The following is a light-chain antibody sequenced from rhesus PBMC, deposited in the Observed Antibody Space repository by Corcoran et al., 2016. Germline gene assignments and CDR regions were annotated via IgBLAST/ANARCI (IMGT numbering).Light chain of an antibody. CDR2: KAS. Sequence: DIQMTQSPSSLSASVGDRVTITCRASENVNNYLNWYQQKPGKAPKLLIYKASLLQSGVPSRFSGSGSGTDYTFTIRSLQPEDVATYYCQHGYATPYTFGQGTKVEIK. CDR3: QHGYATPYT. V-gene: IGKV1-74*01. CDR1: ENVNNY. J-gene: IGKJ2*01.